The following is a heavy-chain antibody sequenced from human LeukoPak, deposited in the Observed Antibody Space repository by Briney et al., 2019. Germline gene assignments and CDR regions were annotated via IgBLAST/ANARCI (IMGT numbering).Heavy chain of an antibody. CDR2: INHSGST. J-gene: IGHJ5*02. CDR1: GGSFSGYY. D-gene: IGHD3-16*01. CDR3: ARGRGRMNWFDP. V-gene: IGHV4-34*01. Sequence: SETLSLTCAVYGGSFSGYYWSWIRQPPGKGLEWIGEINHSGSTNYNPSLKSRVTISVDTSKNQFSLKLSSVTAADTAVYYCARGRGRMNWFDPRGQGTLVTVSS.